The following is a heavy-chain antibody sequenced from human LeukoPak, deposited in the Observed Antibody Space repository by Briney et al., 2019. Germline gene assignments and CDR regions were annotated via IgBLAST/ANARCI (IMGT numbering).Heavy chain of an antibody. Sequence: IGEINHIGSTNYNPSLKSRVTISVDTSKNQFSLKLSSVTAADTAVYYCARGTETRGYFDYWGQGTLVTVSS. CDR3: ARGTETRGYFDY. D-gene: IGHD4-17*01. CDR2: INHIGST. J-gene: IGHJ4*02. V-gene: IGHV4-34*01.